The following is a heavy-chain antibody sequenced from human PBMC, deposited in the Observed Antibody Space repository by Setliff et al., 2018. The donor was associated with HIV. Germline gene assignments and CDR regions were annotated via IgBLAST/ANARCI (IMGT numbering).Heavy chain of an antibody. J-gene: IGHJ4*02. V-gene: IGHV2-26*01. Sequence: SGPTLVNPTETLTLTCTVSGFSLSNTTMGVSWIRQPPGKALEWLAHIFLNDEKSYSASLKSRLTISEDTSKSQVVLTMTNMDPLDTATYFCARYNFRRGYWDYFDYWGQGTQVTVSS. D-gene: IGHD3-3*01. CDR2: IFLNDEK. CDR1: GFSLSNTTMG. CDR3: ARYNFRRGYWDYFDY.